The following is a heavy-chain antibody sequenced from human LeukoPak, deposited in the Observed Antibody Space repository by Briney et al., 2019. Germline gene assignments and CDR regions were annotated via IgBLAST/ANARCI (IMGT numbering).Heavy chain of an antibody. J-gene: IGHJ4*02. D-gene: IGHD6-19*01. CDR1: GGSISSSSYY. CDR3: ARAFSSGWSFDY. CDR2: INSGGST. V-gene: IGHV3-66*01. Sequence: ETLSLTCTVSGGSISSSSYYWGWIRQAPGKGLEWVSLINSGGSTYYADSVKGRFTISRDNSKNTLYLQMNSLRAEDTAVYYCARAFSSGWSFDYWGQGTLVTVSS.